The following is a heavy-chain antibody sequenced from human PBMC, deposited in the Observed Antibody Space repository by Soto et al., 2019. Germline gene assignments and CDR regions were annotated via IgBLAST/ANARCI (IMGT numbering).Heavy chain of an antibody. V-gene: IGHV1-69*13. CDR3: ARASPPVTPFGLSYYGMDV. CDR1: GGTFSSYA. Sequence: ASVKVSCKASGGTFSSYAISWVRQAPGQGLEWMGGIIPIFGTANYAQKFQGRVTITADESTSTAYMELSSLRSEDTAVHYCARASPPVTPFGLSYYGMDVWGQGTTVTVSS. D-gene: IGHD5-18*01. CDR2: IIPIFGTA. J-gene: IGHJ6*02.